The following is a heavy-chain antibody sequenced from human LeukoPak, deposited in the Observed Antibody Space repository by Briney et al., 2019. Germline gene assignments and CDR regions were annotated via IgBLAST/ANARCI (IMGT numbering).Heavy chain of an antibody. D-gene: IGHD1-26*01. V-gene: IGHV4-39*01. CDR1: GVPISSRSYY. J-gene: IGHJ3*02. CDR2: MYFSGTT. CDR3: ARHLRFGSSALPRDVFDI. Sequence: SETLSLTCSVSGVPISSRSYYWGWIRQPPGKGLEWIGSMYFSGTTYYNPPLKSRVTISVHTPENHLSLKLTSVTATDTAVYYCARHLRFGSSALPRDVFDIWGRGTVVSVSS.